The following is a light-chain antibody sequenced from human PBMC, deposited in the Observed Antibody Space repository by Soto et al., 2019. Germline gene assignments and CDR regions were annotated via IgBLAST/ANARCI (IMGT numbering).Light chain of an antibody. CDR3: QQSYSTLGV. J-gene: IGKJ3*01. V-gene: IGKV1-39*01. CDR1: QSISSY. Sequence: DIQMTQSPSSLSASVGDRVTITCRASQSISSYLNWYQQKPGKAPKLLIYAASSLQSGVQSRFSGSGSGTDFTLTISSLQPEDFATYYCQQSYSTLGVFGPGTKVDIK. CDR2: AAS.